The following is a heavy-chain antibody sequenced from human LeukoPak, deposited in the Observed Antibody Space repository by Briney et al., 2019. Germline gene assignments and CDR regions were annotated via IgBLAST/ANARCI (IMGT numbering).Heavy chain of an antibody. CDR3: AKDQKTTVTTGGLFDY. V-gene: IGHV3-23*01. D-gene: IGHD4-17*01. CDR2: ISGSSGST. J-gene: IGHJ4*02. CDR1: GFTFSSYA. Sequence: GGSLRLSCAASGFTFSSYAMSWVRQAPGKGLEWVSGISGSSGSTYYADSVKGRFTISRDNSKNTLYLQMNSLRAEDTAVYYCAKDQKTTVTTGGLFDYWGQGTLATVSS.